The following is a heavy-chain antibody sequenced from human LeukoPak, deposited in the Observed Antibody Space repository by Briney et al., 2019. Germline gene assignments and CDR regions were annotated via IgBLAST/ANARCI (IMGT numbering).Heavy chain of an antibody. D-gene: IGHD6-25*01. Sequence: SETPSLTCTVSGGSVSSGSYYWSWIRQPPGKGLEWIGYIYYSGSTNYNPSLKSRVTISVDTSKNQFSLKLGSVTAADTAVYYCARVPSRRYFDYWGQGTLVTVSS. V-gene: IGHV4-61*01. CDR2: IYYSGST. J-gene: IGHJ4*02. CDR1: GGSVSSGSYY. CDR3: ARVPSRRYFDY.